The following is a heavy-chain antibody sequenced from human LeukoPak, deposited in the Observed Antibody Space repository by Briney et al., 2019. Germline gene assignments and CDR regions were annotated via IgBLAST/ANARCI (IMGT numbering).Heavy chain of an antibody. V-gene: IGHV3-23*01. CDR2: ISGSGGST. Sequence: PGGSLRLSCAASGFTFSSYGMNWVRQAPGKGLEWVSGISGSGGSTYYADSVKGRFTISRDNSKNTLDLQMNSLRAEDTAVYYCARDVRGYSYGYPFDYWGQGTLVTVSS. D-gene: IGHD5-18*01. CDR1: GFTFSSYG. J-gene: IGHJ4*02. CDR3: ARDVRGYSYGYPFDY.